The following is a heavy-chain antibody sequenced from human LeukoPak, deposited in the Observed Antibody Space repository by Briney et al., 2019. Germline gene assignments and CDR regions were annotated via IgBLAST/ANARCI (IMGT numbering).Heavy chain of an antibody. CDR3: ARETSYYYDSSGAFDI. CDR1: GYRFTSYW. CDR2: IYPGDSGT. V-gene: IGHV5-51*01. Sequence: GGSLQISCWGSGYRFTSYWIGWVRQVPGKGLEWRGIIYPGDSGTRYSPSFQGQVTISADKSISTAYLQWSSLKASDTAMYYCARETSYYYDSSGAFDIWGQGTMVTVSS. J-gene: IGHJ3*02. D-gene: IGHD3-22*01.